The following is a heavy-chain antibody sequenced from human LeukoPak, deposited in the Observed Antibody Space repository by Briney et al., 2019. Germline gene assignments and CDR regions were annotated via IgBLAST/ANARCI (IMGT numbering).Heavy chain of an antibody. J-gene: IGHJ4*02. CDR3: ARGGGIEGYCSSTSCLPDGY. D-gene: IGHD2-2*01. CDR1: GYTFTGYY. CDR2: INPNSGGT. V-gene: IGHV1-2*02. Sequence: ASVRVSCKASGYTFTGYYMHWVRQAPGQGLEWMGWINPNSGGTNYAQKFQGRVTMTRDTSISTAYMELSRLRSDDTAVYYCARGGGIEGYCSSTSCLPDGYWGQGTLVTVSS.